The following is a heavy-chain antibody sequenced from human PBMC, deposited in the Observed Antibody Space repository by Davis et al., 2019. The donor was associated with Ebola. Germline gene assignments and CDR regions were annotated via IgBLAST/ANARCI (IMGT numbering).Heavy chain of an antibody. CDR3: ARRGYSHYGMDV. J-gene: IGHJ6*02. V-gene: IGHV3-23*01. CDR1: GFTFTNYA. Sequence: GESLKISCEASGFTFTNYAMSWVRQGPGQGLEWVAGISGAGYNTYHADSVKGRFTISRDSVKNSLYLHMNRLRDEDTAIYYCARRGYSHYGMDVWGQGTTVAVSS. CDR2: ISGAGYNT. D-gene: IGHD3-10*01.